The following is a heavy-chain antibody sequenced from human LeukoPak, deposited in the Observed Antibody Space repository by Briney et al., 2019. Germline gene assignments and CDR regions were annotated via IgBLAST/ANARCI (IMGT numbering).Heavy chain of an antibody. V-gene: IGHV3-23*01. Sequence: GGSLRLSCAASGFTFANYAMTWVRQAPGKGLDWVSLISGSGSNTYYTDSVQGRFTISRDNSRNTLYLQMSSLRAEDTAIYYCAKERGISYTYEFDYWGQGALVAVSS. D-gene: IGHD3-16*01. CDR2: ISGSGSNT. CDR1: GFTFANYA. CDR3: AKERGISYTYEFDY. J-gene: IGHJ4*02.